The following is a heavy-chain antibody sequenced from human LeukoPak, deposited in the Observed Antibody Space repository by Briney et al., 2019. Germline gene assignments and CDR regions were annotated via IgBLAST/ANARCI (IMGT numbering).Heavy chain of an antibody. CDR3: ARASDSSVNFDY. Sequence: SETLSLTCTVSGGSISSYYWNWIRQPPGKGLEWIGYIYYSGSTYYNPSLESRISISVDTSKNQFSLKLSSVTAADTAVYFCARASDSSVNFDYWGQGTLVTVSS. D-gene: IGHD3-22*01. CDR2: IYYSGST. CDR1: GGSISSYY. J-gene: IGHJ4*02. V-gene: IGHV4-30-4*08.